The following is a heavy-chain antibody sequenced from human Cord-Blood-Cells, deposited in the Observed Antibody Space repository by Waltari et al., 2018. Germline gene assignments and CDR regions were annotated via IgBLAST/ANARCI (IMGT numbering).Heavy chain of an antibody. CDR3: ARGIAVASPDY. D-gene: IGHD6-19*01. V-gene: IGHV4-34*01. J-gene: IGHJ4*02. Sequence: QVQLQQWGAGLLKPSETLSLTCAVYGGSFSGYYWSWFRQPPGKGLEWIGEINHSGSTNYNPSLKSRVTISVDTSKNQFSLKLSSVTAADTAVYYCARGIAVASPDYWGQGTLVTVSS. CDR1: GGSFSGYY. CDR2: INHSGST.